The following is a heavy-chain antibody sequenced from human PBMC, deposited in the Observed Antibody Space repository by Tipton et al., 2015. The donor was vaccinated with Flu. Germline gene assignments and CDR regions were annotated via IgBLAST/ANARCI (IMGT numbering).Heavy chain of an antibody. J-gene: IGHJ1*01. CDR2: FTNVGNA. V-gene: IGHV3-64*02. D-gene: IGHD5-18*01. CDR1: GFSLSVYT. CDR3: ARDLGYNYGQSAEYFQH. Sequence: SLRLSCAASGFSLSVYTMHWVRQAPGKGLEYVGVFTNVGNAYYADSVKGRFTLSRDISKNTLYLQMVSLRDEDTAVYYCARDLGYNYGQSAEYFQHWGQGTLVTVSS.